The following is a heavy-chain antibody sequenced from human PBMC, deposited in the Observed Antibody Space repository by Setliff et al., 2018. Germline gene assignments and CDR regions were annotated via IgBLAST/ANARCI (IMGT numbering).Heavy chain of an antibody. CDR3: RYWSGYYNNDY. V-gene: IGHV4-34*01. CDR2: INHSGST. J-gene: IGHJ4*02. Sequence: SETLSLTCTVYGGSFTNYYWGWIRQSPGKGLEWIGEINHSGSTNYNPSPKSRLTISVDASTNQFSLKLYSVTAADTAVYYCRYWSGYYNNDYWGQGTLVTVSS. CDR1: GGSFTNYY. D-gene: IGHD3-3*01.